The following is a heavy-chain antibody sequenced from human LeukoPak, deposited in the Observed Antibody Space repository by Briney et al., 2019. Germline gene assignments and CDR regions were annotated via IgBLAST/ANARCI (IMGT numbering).Heavy chain of an antibody. D-gene: IGHD4-17*01. J-gene: IGHJ4*02. CDR2: IYYSGST. V-gene: IGHV4-39*07. CDR1: GGSISSYY. CDR3: ARDHRYGDSPD. Sequence: SETLSLTCTVSGGSISSYYWGWIRQPPGKGLEWIGSIYYSGSTYYNPSLKSRVTISVDTSKNQFSLKLSSVTAADTAVYYCARDHRYGDSPDWGQGTLVTVSS.